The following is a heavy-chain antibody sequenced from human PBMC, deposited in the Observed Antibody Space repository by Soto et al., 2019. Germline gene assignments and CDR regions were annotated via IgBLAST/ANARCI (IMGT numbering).Heavy chain of an antibody. D-gene: IGHD6-13*01. V-gene: IGHV4-59*01. CDR3: AREGVSSSWYNYYGMDV. CDR2: VYYTGNT. J-gene: IGHJ6*02. CDR1: GGSISTSS. Sequence: SETVSLTCTVSGGSISTSSWNWIRQAPGKGLEWIGCVYYTGNTNYNPSLKSRVTMSLDTSKNQFSLKLSSVTAADTAVYYCAREGVSSSWYNYYGMDVWGQGTTITVSS.